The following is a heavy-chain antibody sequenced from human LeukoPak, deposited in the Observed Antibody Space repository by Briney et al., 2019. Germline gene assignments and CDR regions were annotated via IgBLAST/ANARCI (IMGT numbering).Heavy chain of an antibody. J-gene: IGHJ4*02. CDR1: GGSISSGSYY. CDR3: ARDLGPKYSSSWYDY. Sequence: SETLSLTCTVSGGSISSGSYYWNWIRQPAGKGLEWIGRIYISGSTNYNPSLKSRVTISIDTSKNQFSLRLSSVTAADTAVYYCARDLGPKYSSSWYDYWGQGTLVTVST. D-gene: IGHD6-13*01. CDR2: IYISGST. V-gene: IGHV4-61*02.